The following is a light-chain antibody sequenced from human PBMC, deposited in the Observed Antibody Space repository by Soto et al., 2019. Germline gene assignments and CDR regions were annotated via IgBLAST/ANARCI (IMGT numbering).Light chain of an antibody. CDR3: QQYGSSPPYT. J-gene: IGKJ2*01. CDR2: GAS. CDR1: QSVSSSY. Sequence: EIVSTQSPGTLSLSPGERATLSCRASQSVSSSYLAWYQQKPGQAPRLLIYGASSRATGIPDRFSGSGSGTDFTLTICRLEPEDFAVYYCQQYGSSPPYTFGQGTKLEIK. V-gene: IGKV3-20*01.